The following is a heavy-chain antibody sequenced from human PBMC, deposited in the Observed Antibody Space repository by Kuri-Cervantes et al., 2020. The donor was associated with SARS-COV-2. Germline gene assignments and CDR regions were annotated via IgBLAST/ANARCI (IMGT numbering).Heavy chain of an antibody. CDR1: GFTFSSYG. D-gene: IGHD1-26*01. CDR3: ANGAYYYGMDV. V-gene: IGHV3-30*18. CDR2: ISYDGSNK. Sequence: GESLKIYCAASGFTFSSYGMHWVRQAPGKGLEWVAVISYDGSNKYYADSVKGRFTISRDNSKNTLYLQMNSLRAEDTAVYYCANGAYYYGMDVWGQGTTVHVAS. J-gene: IGHJ6*01.